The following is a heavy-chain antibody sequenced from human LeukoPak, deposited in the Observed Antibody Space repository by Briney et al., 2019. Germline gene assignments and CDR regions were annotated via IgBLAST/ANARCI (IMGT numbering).Heavy chain of an antibody. CDR1: GGSISSSSYY. Sequence: SETLSLTCTVSGGSISSSSYYWGWIRQPPGKGLEWIGSIYYSGSTYYNPSLKSRVTISVDTSKNQFSLKLSSVTAADTAVYYCARLIDGHPDYWGQGTLVTVSS. D-gene: IGHD2-21*01. J-gene: IGHJ4*02. CDR3: ARLIDGHPDY. CDR2: IYYSGST. V-gene: IGHV4-39*01.